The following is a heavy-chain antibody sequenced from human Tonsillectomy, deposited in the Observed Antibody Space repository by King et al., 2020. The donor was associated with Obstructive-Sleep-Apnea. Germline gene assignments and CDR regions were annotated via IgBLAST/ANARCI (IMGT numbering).Heavy chain of an antibody. CDR1: GDSINNYY. J-gene: IGHJ3*02. D-gene: IGHD3-10*01. CDR3: ARSPISYYDSRNKPWPNAFDI. V-gene: IGHV4-59*01. Sequence: QLQESGPGLVKPSETLSLTCTVSGDSINNYYWSWIRQPPGKGLEWIGYIYYSGGTKYNPSLQSRVTISLDTSKNQLSLRLTSVTAADTAVYYCARSPISYYDSRNKPWPNAFDIWGQGTKVTVSS. CDR2: IYYSGGT.